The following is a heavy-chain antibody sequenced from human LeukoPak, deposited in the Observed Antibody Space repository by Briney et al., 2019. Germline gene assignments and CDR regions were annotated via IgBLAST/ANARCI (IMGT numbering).Heavy chain of an antibody. CDR1: GGSISSNSYF. Sequence: SETLSLTCTVSGGSISSNSYFWGWIRQPPGKGLEWIGTIYYSGSSGSAYQTPSLKSRVTISVDTSKNQFSLNLSSVTAADTAVYYCARHSLRTGEPRYFDFWGQGTLVTVSS. D-gene: IGHD7-27*01. J-gene: IGHJ4*02. CDR3: ARHSLRTGEPRYFDF. CDR2: IYYSGSSGSA. V-gene: IGHV4-39*01.